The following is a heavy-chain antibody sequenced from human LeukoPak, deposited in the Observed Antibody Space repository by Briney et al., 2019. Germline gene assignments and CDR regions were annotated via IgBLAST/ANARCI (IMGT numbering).Heavy chain of an antibody. Sequence: GRSLRLSCAASGFTFSSYAMHWVRQAPGKGLEWVAVISYDGSNKYYADSVKGRFTISRDNSKNTLYLQMNSLRAEDTAVYYCAKTAELWSGYYDYWGQGTLVTVSS. CDR3: AKTAELWSGYYDY. CDR1: GFTFSSYA. J-gene: IGHJ4*02. D-gene: IGHD3-3*01. V-gene: IGHV3-30-3*02. CDR2: ISYDGSNK.